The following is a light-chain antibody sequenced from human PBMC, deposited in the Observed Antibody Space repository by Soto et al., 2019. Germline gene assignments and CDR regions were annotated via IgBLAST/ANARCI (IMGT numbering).Light chain of an antibody. CDR1: SSDVAAYNY. J-gene: IGLJ2*01. CDR2: DVS. Sequence: QSALTQPRSVSGSPGQSVTISCTGTSSDVAAYNYVSWYQQHPGKAPKLLICDVSRRPSGVPDRFSGSKSGNTASLTISGLQAEDGADYYCCSYAGSYTYVVFGGGTQLTVL. CDR3: CSYAGSYTYVV. V-gene: IGLV2-11*01.